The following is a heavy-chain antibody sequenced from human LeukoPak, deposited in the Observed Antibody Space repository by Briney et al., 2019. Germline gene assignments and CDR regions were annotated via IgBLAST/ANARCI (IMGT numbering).Heavy chain of an antibody. V-gene: IGHV3-53*01. CDR2: IYSGGST. CDR1: GFTVSSNY. D-gene: IGHD6-19*01. Sequence: GGSLRLSCAASGFTVSSNYMSWVRQAPGKGLEWVSVIYSGGSTYYADSVKGRFTISRDNSKNTLYLQMNSLRAEDTAVYYCARSEQWLVAMDYWGQGTLVTVSS. J-gene: IGHJ4*02. CDR3: ARSEQWLVAMDY.